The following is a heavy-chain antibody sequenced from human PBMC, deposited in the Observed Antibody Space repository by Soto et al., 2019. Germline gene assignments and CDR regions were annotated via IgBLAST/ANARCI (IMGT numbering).Heavy chain of an antibody. Sequence: QVQLVESGGGVVQPGRSLRLSCAASGFTFSSYGMHWVRRAPGKGLEWVAVIWYDGSNKYYADSVKGRFTISRDNSKNTLYLQMNSLRAEDTAVYYCARELQLRYFDYWGQGTLVTVSS. D-gene: IGHD6-13*01. V-gene: IGHV3-33*01. CDR3: ARELQLRYFDY. CDR1: GFTFSSYG. CDR2: IWYDGSNK. J-gene: IGHJ4*02.